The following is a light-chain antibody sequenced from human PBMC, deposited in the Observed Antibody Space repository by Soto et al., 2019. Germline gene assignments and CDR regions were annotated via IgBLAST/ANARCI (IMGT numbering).Light chain of an antibody. CDR2: DVS. CDR1: QPVSTF. Sequence: EIVLTQSPATLSLSPGETASHSCRASQPVSTFLAWYQKKPGQSPSLLLYDVSNRATGVPDRFSGSGSGTDFTLTISSLEPEDFAVYYCQQRDTWPTFGGGTKVEIK. V-gene: IGKV3-11*01. J-gene: IGKJ4*01. CDR3: QQRDTWPT.